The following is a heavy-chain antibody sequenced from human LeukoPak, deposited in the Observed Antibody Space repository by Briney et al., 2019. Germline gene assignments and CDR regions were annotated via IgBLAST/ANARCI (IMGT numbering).Heavy chain of an antibody. CDR2: IIPIFGTA. D-gene: IGHD3-3*01. V-gene: IGHV1-69*13. CDR3: ARGRFLEWLPNYYYGMDV. CDR1: GGTFSSYA. J-gene: IGHJ6*02. Sequence: ASVKVSCKASGGTFSSYAISWVRQAPGQGLEWMGGIIPIFGTANYAQKFQGRVTITADESTSTAYMELSSLRSEDTAVYYCARGRFLEWLPNYYYGMDVWGQGTTVTVSS.